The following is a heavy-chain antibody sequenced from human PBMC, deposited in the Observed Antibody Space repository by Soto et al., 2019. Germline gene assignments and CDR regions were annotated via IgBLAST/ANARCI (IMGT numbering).Heavy chain of an antibody. Sequence: GGSLRLSCAASGFTFSSYGMHWVRQAPGKGLEWVAVISYDGSNKYYADSVKGRFTISRDNSKNTLYLQMNSLRAEDTAVYYCAKDARYSGLFGYWGQGTLVTVSS. CDR3: AKDARYSGLFGY. CDR2: ISYDGSNK. J-gene: IGHJ4*02. D-gene: IGHD6-13*01. V-gene: IGHV3-30*18. CDR1: GFTFSSYG.